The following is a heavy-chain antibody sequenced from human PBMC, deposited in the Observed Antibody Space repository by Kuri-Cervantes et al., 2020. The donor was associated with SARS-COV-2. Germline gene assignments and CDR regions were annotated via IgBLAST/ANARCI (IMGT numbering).Heavy chain of an antibody. CDR3: AREEGGELGEAFDY. CDR1: GFTFSGYS. Sequence: GESLKISCAASGFTFSGYSMNWIRQAPGKGLEWVASIDSSSYYIYHADSVKGRLTISRDNAKTSLYQQMNSLKPEDTAVYYCAREEGGELGEAFDYWGQGALVTVSS. J-gene: IGHJ4*02. V-gene: IGHV3-21*01. D-gene: IGHD7-27*01. CDR2: IDSSSYYI.